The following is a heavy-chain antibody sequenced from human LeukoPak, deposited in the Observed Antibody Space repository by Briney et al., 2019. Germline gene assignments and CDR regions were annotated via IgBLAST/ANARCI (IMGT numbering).Heavy chain of an antibody. CDR2: MYHSGST. Sequence: RSSETLSLTCTVSGYSITSGYYWGWIRQPPGKGLEWIGSMYHSGSTYYNPSLKSRVTISVDTSKNQFSLKLSSVTAADTAVYYCARDLMGLYPSPNMDVWGKGTTVTVSS. V-gene: IGHV4-38-2*02. CDR1: GYSITSGYY. CDR3: ARDLMGLYPSPNMDV. J-gene: IGHJ6*03. D-gene: IGHD2-8*01.